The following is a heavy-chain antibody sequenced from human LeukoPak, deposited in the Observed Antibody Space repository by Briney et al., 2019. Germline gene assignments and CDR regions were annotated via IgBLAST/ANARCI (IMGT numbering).Heavy chain of an antibody. V-gene: IGHV4-34*01. J-gene: IGHJ4*02. Sequence: SETLSLTCAVYGGSFSGYYWSWIRQPPGKGLEWIGEINHSGSTNYNPSLKSRVTISVDTSKNQFSLRLSSVTAADTAVYYCARVTGYMTEDYFDYWGQGTLITVSS. CDR2: INHSGST. D-gene: IGHD6-13*01. CDR1: GGSFSGYY. CDR3: ARVTGYMTEDYFDY.